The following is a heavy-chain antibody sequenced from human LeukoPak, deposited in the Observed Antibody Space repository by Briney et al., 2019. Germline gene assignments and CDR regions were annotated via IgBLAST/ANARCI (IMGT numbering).Heavy chain of an antibody. V-gene: IGHV3-7*01. CDR2: IKLDGSEE. J-gene: IGHJ4*02. D-gene: IGHD5-24*01. CDR1: GFTFNAYS. CDR3: ARVRWLQPDY. Sequence: GGSLRLSCAASGFTFNAYSMNWVRQAPGKGLEWVASIKLDGSEEYYVDSVKGRFTISRDNAKSSLYLQMNSLRAEDTAVYYCARVRWLQPDYWGQGTLVTVSS.